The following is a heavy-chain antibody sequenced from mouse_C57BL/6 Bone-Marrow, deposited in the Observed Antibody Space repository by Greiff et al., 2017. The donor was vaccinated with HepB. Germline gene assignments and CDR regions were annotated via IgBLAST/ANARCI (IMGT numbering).Heavy chain of an antibody. J-gene: IGHJ4*01. CDR1: GFTFTDYY. D-gene: IGHD1-1*01. CDR2: IRHKANGYTT. CDR3: ARYIYYGSRNAMDY. Sequence: EVKLMESGGGLVQPGGSLSLSCAASGFTFTDYYMSWVRQPPGKALEWLGFIRHKANGYTTEYSASVKGQFTISRDTSQSILYLQMNALRAEDSATYYCARYIYYGSRNAMDYWGQGTSVTVSS. V-gene: IGHV7-3*01.